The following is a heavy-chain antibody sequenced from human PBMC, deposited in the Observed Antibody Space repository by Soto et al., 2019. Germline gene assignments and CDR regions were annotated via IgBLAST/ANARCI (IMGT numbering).Heavy chain of an antibody. J-gene: IGHJ5*02. Sequence: QITLKESGPTLVKPTQTLTLTCSFSGFSLSAYGVRVIWFRQPPGETLEWLALIHWNDDKRYSPYLKSRLTITKDTSKNQVVLTLTNLHPLDTGTYFCAHTKDSSGFLTTWGQGILVTVSS. CDR1: GFSLSAYGVR. V-gene: IGHV2-5*01. CDR2: IHWNDDK. CDR3: AHTKDSSGFLTT. D-gene: IGHD3-22*01.